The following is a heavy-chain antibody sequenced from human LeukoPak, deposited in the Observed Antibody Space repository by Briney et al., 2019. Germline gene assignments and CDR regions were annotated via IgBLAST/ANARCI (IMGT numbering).Heavy chain of an antibody. CDR1: GGTFSSYA. J-gene: IGHJ6*02. D-gene: IGHD3-3*01. CDR2: IIPIFGIA. V-gene: IGHV1-69*04. CDR3: ARTQAVTIFGVVTLGYYGMDV. Sequence: ASVKVSCKASGGTFSSYAISWVRQAPGQGLEWMGRIIPIFGIANYAQKSQGRVTITADKSTSTAYMELSSLRSEDTAVYYCARTQAVTIFGVVTLGYYGMDVWGQGTTVTVSS.